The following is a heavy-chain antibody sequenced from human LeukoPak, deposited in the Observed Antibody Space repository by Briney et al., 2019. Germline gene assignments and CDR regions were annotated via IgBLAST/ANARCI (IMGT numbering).Heavy chain of an antibody. CDR1: GLTFSSYG. Sequence: PGGSLRLSCAASGLTFSSYGMHWVRQAPGKGLEWVAFIRYDGSNKYYADSVKGRFTISRDNSKNTLYLQMNSLRAEDTAVYYCAKAAGGYSYGYDLDYWGQGTLVTVSS. V-gene: IGHV3-30*02. CDR3: AKAAGGYSYGYDLDY. J-gene: IGHJ4*02. D-gene: IGHD5-18*01. CDR2: IRYDGSNK.